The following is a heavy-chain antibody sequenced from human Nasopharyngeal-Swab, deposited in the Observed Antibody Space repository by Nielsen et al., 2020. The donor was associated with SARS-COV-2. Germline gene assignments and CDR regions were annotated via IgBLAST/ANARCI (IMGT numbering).Heavy chain of an antibody. J-gene: IGHJ3*02. D-gene: IGHD2-2*02. Sequence: ASVKVSCKASENSFPNYFMHWVRQAPGQGLEWMGLINPSGGRTSSAQSFQGRLTLTRDTSTSTDYMELSSLTSEDSAVYFCARAYCSRTTCYRHAFDIWGPGTMITVSS. CDR2: INPSGGRT. CDR1: ENSFPNYF. CDR3: ARAYCSRTTCYRHAFDI. V-gene: IGHV1-46*01.